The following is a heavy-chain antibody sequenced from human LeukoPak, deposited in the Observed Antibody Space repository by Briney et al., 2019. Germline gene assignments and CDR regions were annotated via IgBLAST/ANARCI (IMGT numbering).Heavy chain of an antibody. D-gene: IGHD3-10*01. CDR1: GFTFSSYS. V-gene: IGHV3-15*01. J-gene: IGHJ4*02. CDR2: IKSKTDGGTT. CDR3: TTLWFGDRDY. Sequence: PGGSLRLSCAASGFTFSSYSMNWVRQAPGKGLEWVGRIKSKTDGGTTDYAAPVKGRFTISRDDSKNTLYLQMNSLNTEDTAVYYCTTLWFGDRDYWGQGTLVTVSS.